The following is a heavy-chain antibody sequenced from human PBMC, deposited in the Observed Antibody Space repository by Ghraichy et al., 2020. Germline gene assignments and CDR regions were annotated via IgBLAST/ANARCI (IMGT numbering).Heavy chain of an antibody. CDR1: GFTFSSYS. CDR2: ISSSSSYI. Sequence: GESLNISCAASGFTFSSYSMNWVRQAPGKGLEWVSSISSSSSYIYYADSVKGRFTISRDNAKNSLYLQMNSLRAEDTAVYYCARDLEIRGLWFGELFRADAFDIWGQGTMVTVSS. CDR3: ARDLEIRGLWFGELFRADAFDI. J-gene: IGHJ3*02. D-gene: IGHD3-10*01. V-gene: IGHV3-21*01.